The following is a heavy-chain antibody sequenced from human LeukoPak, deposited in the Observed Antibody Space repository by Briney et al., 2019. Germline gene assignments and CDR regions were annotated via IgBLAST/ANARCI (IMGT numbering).Heavy chain of an antibody. V-gene: IGHV3-23*01. CDR1: GFTFSSYS. D-gene: IGHD2-2*01. CDR2: ISGSGGST. J-gene: IGHJ4*02. Sequence: PGGSLRLSCAASGFTFSSYSMNWVRQAPGKGLEWVSAISGSGGSTYYADSVKGRFTISRDNSKNTLYLQMNSLRAEDTAVYYCAKWGYIVVVPAAIRDDYWGQGTLVTVSS. CDR3: AKWGYIVVVPAAIRDDY.